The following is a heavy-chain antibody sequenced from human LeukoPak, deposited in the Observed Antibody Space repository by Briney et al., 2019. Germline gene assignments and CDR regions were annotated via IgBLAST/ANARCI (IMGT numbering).Heavy chain of an antibody. CDR2: IYTSGST. V-gene: IGHV4-61*02. CDR1: GGSISSGSYY. Sequence: PSETLSLTCTVSGGSISSGSYYWSWIRQPAGKGLEWIGRIYTSGSTNYNPSLKSRVTISVDTSKNQFSLKLSSVTAADTAVYYCARVDCSSTSCYTSLPDVWGKGTTVTVSS. CDR3: ARVDCSSTSCYTSLPDV. D-gene: IGHD2-2*02. J-gene: IGHJ6*04.